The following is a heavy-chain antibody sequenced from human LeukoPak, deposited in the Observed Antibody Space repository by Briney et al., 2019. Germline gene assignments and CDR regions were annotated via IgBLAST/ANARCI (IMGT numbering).Heavy chain of an antibody. CDR1: GGSISSSSYY. Sequence: PSETLSLTCTVSGGSISSSSYYWGWIRQPPGKGLEWIGSIYYSGSTYYNPSLKSRVTISVDTSKNQFSLKLSSVTAADTAVYYCATLYSSSWYIGYWGQGTLVTVSS. V-gene: IGHV4-39*01. CDR2: IYYSGST. D-gene: IGHD6-13*01. J-gene: IGHJ4*02. CDR3: ATLYSSSWYIGY.